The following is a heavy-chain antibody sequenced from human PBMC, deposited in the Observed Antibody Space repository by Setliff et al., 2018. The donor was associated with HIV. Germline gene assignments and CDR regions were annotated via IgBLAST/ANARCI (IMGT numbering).Heavy chain of an antibody. V-gene: IGHV4-61*09. CDR1: GGSIRTGNYY. D-gene: IGHD3-22*01. CDR2: IHTSGRT. CDR3: ARADNYYYDSGAFKSGLDAFDI. J-gene: IGHJ3*02. Sequence: SETLSLTCTVSGGSIRTGNYYWNWIRQPAGKGLEWIGHIHTSGRTNYNPSLMSRLTISVDASKNQFSLKLSSVTAADTAVYHCARADNYYYDSGAFKSGLDAFDIWGQGTMVTVSS.